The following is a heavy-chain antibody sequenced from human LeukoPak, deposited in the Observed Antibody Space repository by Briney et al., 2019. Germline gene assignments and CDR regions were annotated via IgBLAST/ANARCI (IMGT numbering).Heavy chain of an antibody. D-gene: IGHD6-13*01. J-gene: IGHJ4*02. CDR2: ISGDGDST. Sequence: GGSLRLSCAASGFTFDAYAMSWVRQVPGKGLEWVSLISGDGDSTYYADSVKGRFTISRDNSQNSLYLQMNSLRTEDTALYYCAKEFRIAAAGDYWGKGTLVTVSS. V-gene: IGHV3-43*02. CDR3: AKEFRIAAAGDY. CDR1: GFTFDAYA.